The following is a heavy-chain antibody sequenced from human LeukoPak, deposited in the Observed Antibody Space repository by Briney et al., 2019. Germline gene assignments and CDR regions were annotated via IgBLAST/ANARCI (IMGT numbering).Heavy chain of an antibody. D-gene: IGHD3-10*01. Sequence: SETLSLTCTVSGGSVSSGSYYWSWIRQPPGKGLEWIGYIYYSGSTNYNPSLKSRVTISVDTSKNQFSLKLSSVTAVDTAVYYCARWHYYGSGSYYTNWFDPWGQGTLVTVSS. J-gene: IGHJ5*02. CDR3: ARWHYYGSGSYYTNWFDP. CDR2: IYYSGST. V-gene: IGHV4-61*01. CDR1: GGSVSSGSYY.